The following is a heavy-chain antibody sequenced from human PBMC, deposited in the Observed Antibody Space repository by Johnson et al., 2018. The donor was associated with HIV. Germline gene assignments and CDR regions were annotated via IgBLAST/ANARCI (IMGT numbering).Heavy chain of an antibody. Sequence: VQLVESGGGLVQPGGSLRLSCAASGFTVSTNYMSWVRQAPGKGLEWVSVIYSGGSTGYADPVKGRFTISRDNAKNSLYLQMNSLRAEDTALYYCARLRGYSGYDSFDIWGQGTMVTVSS. D-gene: IGHD5-12*01. J-gene: IGHJ3*02. V-gene: IGHV3-66*04. CDR3: ARLRGYSGYDSFDI. CDR2: IYSGGST. CDR1: GFTVSTNY.